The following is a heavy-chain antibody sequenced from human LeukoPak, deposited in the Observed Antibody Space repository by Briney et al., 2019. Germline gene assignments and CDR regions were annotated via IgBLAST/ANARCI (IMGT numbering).Heavy chain of an antibody. D-gene: IGHD3-22*01. CDR2: IYYSGST. V-gene: IGHV4-39*01. CDR1: GGSISSSSYY. J-gene: IGHJ4*02. Sequence: KPSETLSLTCTVSGGSISSSSYYWGWIRQPPGKGLEWIGSIYYSGSTYYNPSLKSRVTISVDTSKNQFSLKLSSVTAADTAVYYCARHAGGRMWYDSSGSLDYWGQGTLVTVSS. CDR3: ARHAGGRMWYDSSGSLDY.